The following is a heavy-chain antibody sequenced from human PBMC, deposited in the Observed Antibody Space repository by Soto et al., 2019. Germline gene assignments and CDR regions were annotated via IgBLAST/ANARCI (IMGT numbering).Heavy chain of an antibody. J-gene: IGHJ6*02. CDR3: ARGGFLEWLFYQINYYGMDV. Sequence: ASVKVSCKASGYTFTSYGISWVRQAPGQGLEWMGWISAYNGNTNYAQKLRGRVTMTTDTSTSTAYMELRSLRSDDTAVYYCARGGFLEWLFYQINYYGMDVWGQGTTVTVS. CDR1: GYTFTSYG. D-gene: IGHD3-3*01. CDR2: ISAYNGNT. V-gene: IGHV1-18*04.